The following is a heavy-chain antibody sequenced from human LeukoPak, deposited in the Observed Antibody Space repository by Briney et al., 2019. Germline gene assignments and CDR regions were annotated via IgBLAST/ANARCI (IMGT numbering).Heavy chain of an antibody. CDR1: GYTFTSYY. V-gene: IGHV1-46*01. CDR3: ARGRRPTQSFIAVAASVDY. D-gene: IGHD6-19*01. CDR2: INPSGGST. Sequence: GASVKVSCKASGYTFTSYYMHWVRQAPGQGLEWMGIINPSGGSTSYAQKFQGRVTMTRDTSTSTVYMELSSLRSEDTAVYYCARGRRPTQSFIAVAASVDYWGQGTLVTVSS. J-gene: IGHJ4*02.